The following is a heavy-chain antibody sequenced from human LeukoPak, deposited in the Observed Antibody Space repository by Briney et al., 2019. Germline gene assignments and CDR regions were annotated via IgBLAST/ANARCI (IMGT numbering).Heavy chain of an antibody. J-gene: IGHJ3*02. CDR1: GFTFSSYG. CDR3: ARRGGSRGWGAFDI. Sequence: QTGGSLRLSCAASGFTFSSYGMSWVRQAPGKGLEWVSSTTGTGGSTYYADSVKGRITISRDSSKNTLSLQMNSLRVEDTAIYYCARRGGSRGWGAFDIWGQGTIVTVSS. D-gene: IGHD6-19*01. V-gene: IGHV3-23*01. CDR2: TTGTGGST.